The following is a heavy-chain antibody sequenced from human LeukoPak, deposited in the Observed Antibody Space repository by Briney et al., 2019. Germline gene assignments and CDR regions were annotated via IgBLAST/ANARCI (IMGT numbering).Heavy chain of an antibody. V-gene: IGHV4-30-4*02. Sequence: SDTLSLTCTVSGGSISSVDYYWSWIRQPTGKGLEWIGYIYYSGSTYYNPSLKSRVTISVDTSKNQFSLKLSSVTAADTTVYYCARAVSGSVGGWFDPWGQGTLVTVSS. D-gene: IGHD3-10*01. J-gene: IGHJ5*02. CDR1: GGSISSVDYY. CDR3: ARAVSGSVGGWFDP. CDR2: IYYSGST.